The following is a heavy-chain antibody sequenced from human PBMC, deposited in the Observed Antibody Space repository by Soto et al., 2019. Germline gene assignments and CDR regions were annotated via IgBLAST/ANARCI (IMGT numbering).Heavy chain of an antibody. J-gene: IGHJ4*02. CDR2: ISHDGTQK. Sequence: QVRLVESGGGVVQPGRSLRLSCAAFGFSFSKSGMHWVRQAPGKGLEWVAVISHDGTQKFYIDSVKGRFTISRDNSRNTLYLQMSSLRPEDTAVYYCANLYGDYPEYWGQGTLVTVSS. V-gene: IGHV3-30*18. D-gene: IGHD4-17*01. CDR3: ANLYGDYPEY. CDR1: GFSFSKSG.